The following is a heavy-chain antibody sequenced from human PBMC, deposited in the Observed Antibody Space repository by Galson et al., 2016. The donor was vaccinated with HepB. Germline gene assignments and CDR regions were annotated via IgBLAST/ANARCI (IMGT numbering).Heavy chain of an antibody. Sequence: SLRLSCAGSGFSFSSYWMSWVRQAPGKGLEWVANIKQDGSEKFYGDSVKGRFTISRDNAKNSLYLHMNSLSAEDTAVYYCARDPHNWNDGVYFDYWGQGALVTVSS. CDR2: IKQDGSEK. D-gene: IGHD1-20*01. CDR1: GFSFSSYW. V-gene: IGHV3-7*01. CDR3: ARDPHNWNDGVYFDY. J-gene: IGHJ4*02.